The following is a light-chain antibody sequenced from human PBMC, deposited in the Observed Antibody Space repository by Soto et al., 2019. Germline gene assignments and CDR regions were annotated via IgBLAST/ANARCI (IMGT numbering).Light chain of an antibody. CDR2: DNN. V-gene: IGLV1-51*01. CDR1: SSNIENNY. J-gene: IGLJ2*01. Sequence: QSVLTQPSLVSAAPGQKVTISCSGSSSNIENNYVSWYQQFPGTAPKLLIYDNNNRPSGIPDRFSGSKSGTSATLGIAGLQTGDEADYYCGTWDSSLSAGVFGGGTKLTVL. CDR3: GTWDSSLSAGV.